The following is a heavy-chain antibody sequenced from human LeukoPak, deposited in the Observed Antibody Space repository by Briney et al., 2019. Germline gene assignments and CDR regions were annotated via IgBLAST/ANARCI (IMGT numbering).Heavy chain of an antibody. J-gene: IGHJ4*02. V-gene: IGHV3-33*01. CDR1: GYSFSSYG. Sequence: QTGRSLRLSCAASGYSFSSYGMQWVRQAPGKGLEWVAVIWYDGSKKYYADSVKGRFTISRDDSKNTLYLQMNSLRAEDTAIYYCARDLGTLATYFDYWGPGTLVTVSS. CDR3: ARDLGTLATYFDY. CDR2: IWYDGSKK. D-gene: IGHD6-13*01.